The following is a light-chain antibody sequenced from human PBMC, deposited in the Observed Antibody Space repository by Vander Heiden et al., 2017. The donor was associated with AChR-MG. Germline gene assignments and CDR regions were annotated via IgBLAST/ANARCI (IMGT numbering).Light chain of an antibody. Sequence: QSVLTQPPSVSGAPGQRVPISCTGSSSNIGAGYDVHWYQQLPGTAPKLLIYGNHNRPSGVPDRMSGSKSGTSASLAITGLQAEDEADYYCQAYDRGLSGSVVFGGGTKLSVL. CDR2: GNH. CDR1: SSNIGAGYD. V-gene: IGLV1-40*01. CDR3: QAYDRGLSGSVV. J-gene: IGLJ2*01.